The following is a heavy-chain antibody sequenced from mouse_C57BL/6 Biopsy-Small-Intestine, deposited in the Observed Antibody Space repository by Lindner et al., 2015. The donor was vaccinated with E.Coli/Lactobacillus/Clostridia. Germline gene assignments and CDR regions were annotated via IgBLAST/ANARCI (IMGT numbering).Heavy chain of an antibody. Sequence: SVKVSCKTSGYTFTANYMHWVRQAPGQGLEWMGWINPNGGVTNYAQRFQGKVAMSSDTSVTTVYLEVNSLRSDDTAVYYCAKASSSEGVPFDYWGQGTLVTVSS. CDR1: GYTFTANY. CDR3: AKASSSEGVPFDY. D-gene: IGHD3-1*01. V-gene: IGHV1-34*02. J-gene: IGHJ4*01. CDR2: INPNGGVT.